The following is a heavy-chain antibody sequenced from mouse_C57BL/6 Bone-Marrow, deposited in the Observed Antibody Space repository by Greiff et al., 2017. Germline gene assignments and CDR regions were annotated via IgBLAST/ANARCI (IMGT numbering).Heavy chain of an antibody. V-gene: IGHV1-20*01. CDR2: INPYNGDT. CDR3: ARKTPHYYAMDY. CDR1: GYSFTGYF. J-gene: IGHJ4*01. Sequence: VQLKESGPELVKPGDSVKISCKASGYSFTGYFMNWVMQSHGKSLEWIGRINPYNGDTFYNQKFKGKATLTVDKSSSTAHMELRSLTSEDSAVYYCARKTPHYYAMDYWGQGTSVTVSS.